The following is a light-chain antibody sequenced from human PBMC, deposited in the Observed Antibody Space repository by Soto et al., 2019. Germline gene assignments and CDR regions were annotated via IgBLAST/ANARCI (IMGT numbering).Light chain of an antibody. CDR1: QSVSSSY. J-gene: IGKJ4*01. CDR3: QQYGSPPLT. Sequence: EIVLTQSPGTLSLSPGERATLSCRASQSVSSSYLAWYHQNPGQAPRLLIYGASSRATGIPDRCSGSGSGTDFTLTISRLETEDFAVYYCQQYGSPPLTFGIGTKVEIK. V-gene: IGKV3-20*01. CDR2: GAS.